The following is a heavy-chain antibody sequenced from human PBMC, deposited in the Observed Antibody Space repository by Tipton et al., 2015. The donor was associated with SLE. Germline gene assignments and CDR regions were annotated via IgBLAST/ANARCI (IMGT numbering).Heavy chain of an antibody. J-gene: IGHJ6*03. Sequence: TLSLTCAVYGGSFSGYYWGWIRQPPGKGLEWIGSIYHSGSTYSNPSLKSRVTISVDTSKNQFSLRLSSVTAADTSVYYFAIGSFIDVWGKGTTVTVSS. D-gene: IGHD3-10*01. CDR3: AIGSFIDV. CDR1: GGSFSGYY. CDR2: IYHSGST. V-gene: IGHV4-38-2*01.